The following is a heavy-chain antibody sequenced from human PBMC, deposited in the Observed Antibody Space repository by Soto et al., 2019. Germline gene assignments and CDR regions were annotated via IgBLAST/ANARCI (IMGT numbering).Heavy chain of an antibody. D-gene: IGHD3-10*01. CDR2: IIPILGIA. CDR1: GGTFSSYT. V-gene: IGHV1-69*02. CDR3: ARGSTMVRGMDV. Sequence: QVQLVQSGAEVKKPGSSVKVSCKASGGTFSSYTISWVRQAPGQGLEWMGRIIPILGIANYAQKFQGRVTINADKSTSTAYMELSSLRSEDTAVYYCARGSTMVRGMDVWGQGTTVTVSS. J-gene: IGHJ6*02.